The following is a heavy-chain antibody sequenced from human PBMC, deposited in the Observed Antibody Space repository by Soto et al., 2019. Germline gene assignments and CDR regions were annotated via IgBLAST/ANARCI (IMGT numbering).Heavy chain of an antibody. CDR3: ASRPPPLAGTSAFDI. CDR2: IYYSGST. V-gene: IGHV4-39*01. Sequence: QLQESGPGLVKPSETLSLTCTVSGGSISSSSYYWGWIRQPPGKGLEWIGSIYYSGSTYYNPSLKSRVTISVDTSKNQFSLKLSSVTAADTAVYYCASRPPPLAGTSAFDIWGQGTMVTVSS. CDR1: GGSISSSSYY. D-gene: IGHD6-19*01. J-gene: IGHJ3*02.